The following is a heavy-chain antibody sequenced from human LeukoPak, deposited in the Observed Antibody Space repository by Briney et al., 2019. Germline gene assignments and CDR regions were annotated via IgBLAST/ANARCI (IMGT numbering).Heavy chain of an antibody. CDR3: SRDGSAGDNSAFDM. CDR2: SRNKVRKYTT. CDR1: GFTLGDYH. V-gene: IGHV3-72*01. D-gene: IGHD3-22*01. Sequence: GGSLRLSCAASGFTLGDYHMDWVRQAPGKGLEWVGRSRNKVRKYTTEYAASVKGRFSISRDESKNSVFLQLNSLSTEDTAVYYCSRDGSAGDNSAFDMWGQGTMVTVSS. J-gene: IGHJ3*02.